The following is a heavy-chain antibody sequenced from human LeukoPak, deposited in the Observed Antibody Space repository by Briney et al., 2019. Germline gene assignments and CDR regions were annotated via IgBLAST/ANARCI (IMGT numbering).Heavy chain of an antibody. Sequence: GGSLRLSCAASGFTFDDYGMSWARQAPGKGLEWVSGINWNGGSTGYADSVKGRFTISRDNAKNSLYLQMNSLRAEDTALYYCARVATVTTDCYYYYMDVWGKGTTVTVSS. J-gene: IGHJ6*03. CDR1: GFTFDDYG. D-gene: IGHD4-11*01. V-gene: IGHV3-20*04. CDR3: ARVATVTTDCYYYYMDV. CDR2: INWNGGST.